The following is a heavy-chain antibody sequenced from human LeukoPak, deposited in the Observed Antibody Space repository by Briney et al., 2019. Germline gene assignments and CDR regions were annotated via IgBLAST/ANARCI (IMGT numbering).Heavy chain of an antibody. Sequence: PSETLSLTCAVSGYSISSGYYWGWIRQPPGKGLEWIGSIYHSGSTYYNPSLKSRVTISVDTSKNQFSLKLSSVTAADTAVYYCARRLVAVAATRRYFDLWGRGTLVTVSS. D-gene: IGHD6-19*01. CDR2: IYHSGST. CDR3: ARRLVAVAATRRYFDL. J-gene: IGHJ2*01. CDR1: GYSISSGYY. V-gene: IGHV4-38-2*01.